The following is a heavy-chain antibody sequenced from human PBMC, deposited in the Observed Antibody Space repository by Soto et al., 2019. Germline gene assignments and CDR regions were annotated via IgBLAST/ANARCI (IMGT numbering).Heavy chain of an antibody. D-gene: IGHD4-4*01. CDR1: GGSISSGGYY. J-gene: IGHJ4*02. Sequence: QVQLQESGPGLVKPSQTLSLTCTVSGGSISSGGYYWSWIRQHPGKGLEWIGYIYYSGSTYYNPSLKRRVTISVGTSKNQFSLKLSSVTAADTAVYYCARVDYSNLSRYFDYWGQGTLVTVSS. V-gene: IGHV4-31*03. CDR2: IYYSGST. CDR3: ARVDYSNLSRYFDY.